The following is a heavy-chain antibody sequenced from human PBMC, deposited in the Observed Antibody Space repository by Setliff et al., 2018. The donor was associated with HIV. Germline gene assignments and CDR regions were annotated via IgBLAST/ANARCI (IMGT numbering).Heavy chain of an antibody. CDR2: VYYSGTT. D-gene: IGHD3-22*01. CDR3: ARDVTFITHDALDL. J-gene: IGHJ3*01. V-gene: IGHV4-59*11. Sequence: SETLSLTCTVSGASISSHYWSWIRQSPRKGLEWIGHVYYSGTTKYNPSLQSRVSMSVDTSKNQVSVRLQSLSAADTAVYYCARDVTFITHDALDLWGQGIMVTVSS. CDR1: GASISSHY.